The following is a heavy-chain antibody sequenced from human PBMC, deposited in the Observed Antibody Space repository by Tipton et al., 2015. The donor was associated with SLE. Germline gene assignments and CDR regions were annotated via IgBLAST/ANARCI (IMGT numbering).Heavy chain of an antibody. D-gene: IGHD6-19*01. CDR2: IYYSGST. CDR3: AREGSGWYRGYYFDY. Sequence: LRLSCAVSGYSISSGYYWGWIRQPPGKGLEWIGSIYYSGSTYYNPSLKSRVTISVDTSKNQFSLKLSSVTAADTAVYYCAREGSGWYRGYYFDYWGQGTLVTVSS. CDR1: GYSISSGYY. V-gene: IGHV4-38-2*02. J-gene: IGHJ4*02.